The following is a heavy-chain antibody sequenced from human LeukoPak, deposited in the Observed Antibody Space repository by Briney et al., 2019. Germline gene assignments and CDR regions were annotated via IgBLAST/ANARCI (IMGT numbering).Heavy chain of an antibody. Sequence: SETLSLTCAVYGGSFSGYYWSWIRQPAGKGLEWIGRIYTSGSTNYNPSLKSRVTMSVDTSKNQFSLKLSSVTAADTAVYYCATTLIAAAGTNFDYWGQGTLVTVSS. D-gene: IGHD6-13*01. V-gene: IGHV4-59*10. J-gene: IGHJ4*02. CDR2: IYTSGST. CDR1: GGSFSGYY. CDR3: ATTLIAAAGTNFDY.